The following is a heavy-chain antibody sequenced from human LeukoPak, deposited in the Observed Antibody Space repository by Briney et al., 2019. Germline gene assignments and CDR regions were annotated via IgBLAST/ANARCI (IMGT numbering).Heavy chain of an antibody. D-gene: IGHD3-10*01. V-gene: IGHV3-43*01. J-gene: IGHJ4*02. CDR2: ISWDGGST. Sequence: PGGSLRLSCAASVFTFDDYTMHWVRQAPGKGLEWVSLISWDGGSTYYADSVKGRFTISRDNSKNSLYLQMNSLRTEDTALYFCAKDHYYGSGSYSRWVYFDYWGQRTLVTVSS. CDR1: VFTFDDYT. CDR3: AKDHYYGSGSYSRWVYFDY.